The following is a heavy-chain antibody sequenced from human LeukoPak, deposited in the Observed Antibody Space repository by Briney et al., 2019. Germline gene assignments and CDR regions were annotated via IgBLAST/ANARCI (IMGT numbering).Heavy chain of an antibody. CDR3: AKAALYDSSGYYIDY. J-gene: IGHJ4*02. D-gene: IGHD3-22*01. CDR2: ISSSGSTI. CDR1: GFTFSDYY. Sequence: GGSLRLSCAASGFTFSDYYMSWIRQAPGKGLEWVSYISSSGSTIYYADSVKGRFTISRDNSKNTLYLQMNSLRAEDTAVYYCAKAALYDSSGYYIDYWGQGTLVTVSS. V-gene: IGHV3-11*01.